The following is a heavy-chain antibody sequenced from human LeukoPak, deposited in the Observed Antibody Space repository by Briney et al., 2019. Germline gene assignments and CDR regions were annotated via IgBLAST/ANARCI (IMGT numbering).Heavy chain of an antibody. CDR3: AKAATCVYFDY. CDR1: GFTFSSYA. J-gene: IGHJ4*02. D-gene: IGHD6-25*01. Sequence: PGGSLRLSCAASGFTFSSYAMNWVRQAPGKGLEWVSTISGSGGSTYYADSVKGRFTISRDNSYNTLSLQMNSLRAEDTAVYYCAKAATCVYFDYWGQGTLVTVSS. V-gene: IGHV3-23*01. CDR2: ISGSGGST.